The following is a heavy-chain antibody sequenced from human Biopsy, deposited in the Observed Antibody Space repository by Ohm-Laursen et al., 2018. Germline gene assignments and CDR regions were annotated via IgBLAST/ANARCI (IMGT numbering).Heavy chain of an antibody. V-gene: IGHV4-39*01. CDR3: ARHPTGFWFDP. Sequence: SDTLSLTCTVSGGSISSSTTYYWAWLRQPPGKGLEWIGSIYNTETTFYNPSLKSRVTIPVDTTTSQFSLKVSSVTAADTALYFCARHPTGFWFDPWGHGTLVTVSS. CDR1: GGSISSSTTYY. CDR2: IYNTETT. J-gene: IGHJ5*02.